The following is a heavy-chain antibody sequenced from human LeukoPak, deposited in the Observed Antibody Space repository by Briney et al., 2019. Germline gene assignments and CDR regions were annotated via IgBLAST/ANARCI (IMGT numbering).Heavy chain of an antibody. CDR2: ISSSSSYI. D-gene: IGHD6-13*01. CDR1: GFTFSSYS. Sequence: GGCLRLSCAASGFTFSSYSMNWVRQAPGKGLEWVSSISSSSSYIYYADSVKGRFTISRDNAKNSLYLQMNSLRAEDTAVYYCARNRVTMQQLAPFDYWGQGTLVTVSS. V-gene: IGHV3-21*01. CDR3: ARNRVTMQQLAPFDY. J-gene: IGHJ4*02.